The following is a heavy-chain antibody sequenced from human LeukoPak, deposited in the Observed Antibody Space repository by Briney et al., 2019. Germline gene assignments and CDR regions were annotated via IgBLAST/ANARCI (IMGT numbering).Heavy chain of an antibody. CDR2: ISGSGGST. V-gene: IGHV3-23*01. Sequence: QPGGSLRLSCAASGFTFSSYAMSWVRQAPGKGLEWVSAISGSGGSTYYADSVKGRFTISRDNAKNSLYLQMNSLRAEDTAVYYCARESYTYYYDSSGYYSLDPYTYFDYWGQGTLVTVSS. J-gene: IGHJ4*02. CDR3: ARESYTYYYDSSGYYSLDPYTYFDY. CDR1: GFTFSSYA. D-gene: IGHD3-22*01.